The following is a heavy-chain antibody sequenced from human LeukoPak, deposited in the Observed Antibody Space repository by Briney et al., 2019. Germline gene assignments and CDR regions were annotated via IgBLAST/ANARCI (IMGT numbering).Heavy chain of an antibody. Sequence: GGSLRLSCAASGFTFSDYALHWVHQAPGKGLGWVAFISFHGSDKYYADSVKGRFTISRDGSKNTVFLQMSSLRAEDTAVYYCARGERHGDYTLDSWGQGTLVTVSS. V-gene: IGHV3-30*15. CDR1: GFTFSDYA. CDR2: ISFHGSDK. D-gene: IGHD4-17*01. CDR3: ARGERHGDYTLDS. J-gene: IGHJ4*02.